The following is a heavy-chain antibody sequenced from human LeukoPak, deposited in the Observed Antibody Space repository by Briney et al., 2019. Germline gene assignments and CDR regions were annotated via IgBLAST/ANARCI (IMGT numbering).Heavy chain of an antibody. D-gene: IGHD2-8*02. CDR1: GGSINNFY. Sequence: SETLSLTCTVSGGSINNFYWSWIRQSPGKGLEWIGYVHSSGRTDYNPSLRSRVSMSADTSKSQLSLRLTSVTAADTAVYFCARHDEECPGEYCFLLSFDYWGPGSLVTVSS. CDR3: ARHDEECPGEYCFLLSFDY. J-gene: IGHJ4*01. CDR2: VHSSGRT. V-gene: IGHV4-59*08.